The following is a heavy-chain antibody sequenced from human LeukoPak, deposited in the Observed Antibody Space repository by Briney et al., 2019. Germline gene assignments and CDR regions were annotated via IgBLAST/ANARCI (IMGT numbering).Heavy chain of an antibody. D-gene: IGHD3-10*01. CDR3: ARDERPIWFGELFDPG. J-gene: IGHJ4*02. V-gene: IGHV3-11*01. Sequence: GGSLRLSCAASGFTFSDYYMSWIRQAPGKGLEWVSYTSSSGSTIYYADSVKGRFTISRDNAKNSLYLQMNSLRAEDTAVYYCARDERPIWFGELFDPGWGQGTLVTVSS. CDR2: TSSSGSTI. CDR1: GFTFSDYY.